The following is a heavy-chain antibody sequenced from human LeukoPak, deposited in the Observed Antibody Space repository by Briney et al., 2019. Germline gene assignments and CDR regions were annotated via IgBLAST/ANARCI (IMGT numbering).Heavy chain of an antibody. Sequence: PSETLSLTCAVYGGSFSGYYWSWIRQPPGKGLEWIGEINHSGSTNYNPSLKSRVTISVDTSKNQFSLKLSSVTAADTAVYYRARGLGSSSSGYWGQGTLVTVSS. D-gene: IGHD6-6*01. CDR2: INHSGST. V-gene: IGHV4-34*01. J-gene: IGHJ4*02. CDR1: GGSFSGYY. CDR3: ARGLGSSSSGY.